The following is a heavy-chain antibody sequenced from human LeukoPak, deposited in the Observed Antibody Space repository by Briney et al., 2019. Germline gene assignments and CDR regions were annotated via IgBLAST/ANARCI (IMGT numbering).Heavy chain of an antibody. CDR1: GFTVSSNY. CDR2: IYSGGST. J-gene: IGHJ6*03. CDR3: AKDPYYDFWSGYYTGYYYYYMDV. Sequence: PGGSLRLSCAASGFTVSSNYMSWVRQAPGKGLEWVSVIYSGGSTYYADSVKGRFTISRDNSKNTLYLQMNSLRAEDTAVYYCAKDPYYDFWSGYYTGYYYYYMDVWGKGTTVTVSS. V-gene: IGHV3-66*02. D-gene: IGHD3-3*01.